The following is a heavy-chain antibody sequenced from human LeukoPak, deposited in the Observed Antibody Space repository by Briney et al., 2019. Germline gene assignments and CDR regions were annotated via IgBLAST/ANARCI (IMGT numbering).Heavy chain of an antibody. J-gene: IGHJ4*02. CDR2: ISGNGGNT. CDR3: AKDQSSGWYGYSDY. Sequence: GGSLRLSCAASGFTFSSYAMSWVRQAPGKGLEWVSAISGNGGNTYYADSVKGRFTLSRDNSKNSLYLQMNSLRAEDTAVYYCAKDQSSGWYGYSDYWGQGTLVTVST. V-gene: IGHV3-23*01. CDR1: GFTFSSYA. D-gene: IGHD6-19*01.